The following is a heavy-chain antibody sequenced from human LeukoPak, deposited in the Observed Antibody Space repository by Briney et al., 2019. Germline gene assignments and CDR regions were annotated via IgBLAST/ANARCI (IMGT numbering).Heavy chain of an antibody. CDR3: ARNMGEFKQDDFDY. CDR1: GFTFSSYS. J-gene: IGHJ4*02. V-gene: IGHV3-21*01. Sequence: GGSLRLSCAASGFTFSSYSMNWVRQAPGKGLEWVSSIRSSSSYIYYADSVKGRFTISRDNAKNSLYLQMNSLRAEDTAVYYCARNMGEFKQDDFDYWGQGTLVTVSS. D-gene: IGHD3-16*01. CDR2: IRSSSSYI.